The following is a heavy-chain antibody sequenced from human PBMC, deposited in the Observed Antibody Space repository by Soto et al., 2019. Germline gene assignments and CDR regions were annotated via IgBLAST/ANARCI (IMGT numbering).Heavy chain of an antibody. Sequence: SGTLSLTCTVSGGSISSYYWSWIRQPPGKGLEWIGYIYYSGSTNYNPSLKSRVTISVDTSKNQFSLKLSSVTAADTAVYYCARWNYYDSSGYFTFDYWGQGTLVTVSS. CDR1: GGSISSYY. V-gene: IGHV4-59*01. J-gene: IGHJ4*02. CDR3: ARWNYYDSSGYFTFDY. D-gene: IGHD3-22*01. CDR2: IYYSGST.